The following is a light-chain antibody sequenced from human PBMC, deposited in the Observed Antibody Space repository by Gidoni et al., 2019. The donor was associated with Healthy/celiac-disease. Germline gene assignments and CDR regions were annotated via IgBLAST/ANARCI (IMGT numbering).Light chain of an antibody. CDR3: QQYNNWPPVT. V-gene: IGKV3-15*01. CDR1: QSVSSN. Sequence: EIVMKQSSATLSVSPGERATLSCRASQSVSSNLAWYQQKPGQAPRLLIYGASTRATGIPARFSGSGSGTEFTLTISSLQSEDFAVYYCQQYNNWPPVTFGGGTKVEIK. J-gene: IGKJ4*01. CDR2: GAS.